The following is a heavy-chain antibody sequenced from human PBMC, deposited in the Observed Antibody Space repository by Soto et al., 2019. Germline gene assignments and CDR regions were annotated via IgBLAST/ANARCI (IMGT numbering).Heavy chain of an antibody. D-gene: IGHD2-8*02. CDR2: INHTGST. V-gene: IGHV4-34*01. CDR1: GGSFSGYS. CDR3: ARDKLTGLFDY. J-gene: IGHJ4*02. Sequence: QVQLQQWGAGLLKPSETLSLTCAVYGGSFSGYSWTWIRQPPGTGLEWIGEINHTGSTNYNPSLKRRVTISVDTSKTQFSLKLTSVTAADTAVYYCARDKLTGLFDYWGQGTLVTVSS.